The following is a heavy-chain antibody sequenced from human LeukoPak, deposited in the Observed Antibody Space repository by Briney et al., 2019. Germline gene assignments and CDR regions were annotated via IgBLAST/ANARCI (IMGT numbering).Heavy chain of an antibody. CDR1: GGSISSYY. CDR2: IYYSGST. CDR3: ARGTVAAVPYYFDY. J-gene: IGHJ4*02. D-gene: IGHD2-15*01. Sequence: SETLSLTCTVSGGSISSYYWSWIRQHPGKGLEWIGYIYYSGSTYYNPSLKSRVTISVDTSKNQFSLKLSSVTAADTAVYYCARGTVAAVPYYFDYWGQGTLVTVSS. V-gene: IGHV4-59*06.